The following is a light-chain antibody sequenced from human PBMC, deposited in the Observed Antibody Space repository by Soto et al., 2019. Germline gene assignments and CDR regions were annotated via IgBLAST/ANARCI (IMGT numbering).Light chain of an antibody. V-gene: IGKV1-39*01. Sequence: DIQMTQSPSSLSASVGDRVTITCRASQSISSYLNWYQQKPGKAPKLLIYAASSLQSCVPSRFSGSGSGTDFTLTISSLQPEDFATYYCQQSYSTPITFGQGTRLEIK. CDR1: QSISSY. J-gene: IGKJ5*01. CDR2: AAS. CDR3: QQSYSTPIT.